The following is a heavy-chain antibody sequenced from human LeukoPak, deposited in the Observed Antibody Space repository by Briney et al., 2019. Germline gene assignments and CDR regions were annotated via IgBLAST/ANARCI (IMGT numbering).Heavy chain of an antibody. Sequence: GESLKISCKGSGYSFTSYWISWVRQMPGKGLEWMGRIDPSDSYTNYSPSFQGHVTISADKSISTAYLQWSSLKASDTAMYHCARHPLIVVPAAARNWFDPWGQGTLVTVSS. V-gene: IGHV5-10-1*01. J-gene: IGHJ5*02. CDR3: ARHPLIVVPAAARNWFDP. D-gene: IGHD2-2*01. CDR2: IDPSDSYT. CDR1: GYSFTSYW.